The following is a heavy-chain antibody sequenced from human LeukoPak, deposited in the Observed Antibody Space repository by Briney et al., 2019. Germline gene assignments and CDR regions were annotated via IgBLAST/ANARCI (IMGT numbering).Heavy chain of an antibody. CDR1: GYTFTGYY. CDR2: INPNSGGT. CDR3: ARATRGVGYSGYDLDY. D-gene: IGHD5-12*01. J-gene: IGHJ4*02. V-gene: IGHV1-2*04. Sequence: GASVKVSCKASGYTFTGYYMHWVRQAPGQGLEWMGWINPNSGGTNYAQKFQGWVTMTRDTSISTAYMELSRLRSDDTAVYYCARATRGVGYSGYDLDYWGQGTLVTVSS.